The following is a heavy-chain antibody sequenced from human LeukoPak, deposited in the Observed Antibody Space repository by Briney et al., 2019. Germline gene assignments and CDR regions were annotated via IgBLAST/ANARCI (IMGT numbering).Heavy chain of an antibody. J-gene: IGHJ5*01. Sequence: SETLSLTCIVSGGSIRSYYWSWIRQPPGKGLEWIGYIYTSGSTNYNPSLKSRVTISVDTSNHQFSLRLSSVTAADTAVYYCARHRMPRLSTVELDSWGQGTLVTVSS. CDR1: GGSIRSYY. CDR3: ARHRMPRLSTVELDS. CDR2: IYTSGST. V-gene: IGHV4-4*09. D-gene: IGHD2/OR15-2a*01.